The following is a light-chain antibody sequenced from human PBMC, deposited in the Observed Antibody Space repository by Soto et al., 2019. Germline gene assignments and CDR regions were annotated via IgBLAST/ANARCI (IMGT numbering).Light chain of an antibody. J-gene: IGLJ7*01. Sequence: QSALTQPASVSGSPGQSITISCTGTSSDVGGYNYVSWYQQHPGKAPKLIIYNFSNRPSEVSNRFSGSKSGNTASLTISGLQAEDEADYYCSSYTSSSTAVFGGGTQLTVL. CDR2: NFS. CDR3: SSYTSSSTAV. CDR1: SSDVGGYNY. V-gene: IGLV2-14*01.